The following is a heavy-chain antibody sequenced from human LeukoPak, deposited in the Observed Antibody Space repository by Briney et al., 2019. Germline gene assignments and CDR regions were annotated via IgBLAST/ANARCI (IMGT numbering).Heavy chain of an antibody. V-gene: IGHV3-23*01. D-gene: IGHD6-13*01. J-gene: IGHJ3*02. Sequence: GGSLRLSCAASGFTFSNYAMSWVRQAPGKGLEWVSAISGSGGSTYYADSVKGRFTISRDNAKNSLYLQMNSLRAEDTAVYYCARERRYGQQLSRPDVFDIWGQGTMVTVSS. CDR3: ARERRYGQQLSRPDVFDI. CDR2: ISGSGGST. CDR1: GFTFSNYA.